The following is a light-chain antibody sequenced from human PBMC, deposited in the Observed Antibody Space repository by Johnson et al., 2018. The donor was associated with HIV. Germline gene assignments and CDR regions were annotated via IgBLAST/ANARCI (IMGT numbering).Light chain of an antibody. V-gene: IGLV1-51*01. CDR2: DNN. CDR3: QSYDNALSGSKV. CDR1: SSNVGSSF. J-gene: IGLJ1*01. Sequence: QSVLTQPPSVSAAPGQTVTISCSGSSSNVGSSFVSWYRQVPGTAPKLLIYDNNKRPSGIPGRFSGSKSGPSATLGITGLQTGDEADYYCQSYDNALSGSKVFGTGTEVTVL.